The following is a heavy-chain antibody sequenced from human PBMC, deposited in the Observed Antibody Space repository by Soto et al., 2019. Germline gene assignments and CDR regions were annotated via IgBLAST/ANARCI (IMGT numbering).Heavy chain of an antibody. Sequence: QLVQSRPELKKPGASVRVSCTASGYTFSSYGISWVRQAPGQGLEWMAWISGDNGDTNYAQNFQGRLTMTTDTSTCTVCMELRSLISDDTAVHYCARYDGRKDYGLDVWGQGTPVTVSS. D-gene: IGHD3-3*01. CDR1: GYTFSSYG. J-gene: IGHJ6*02. CDR3: ARYDGRKDYGLDV. V-gene: IGHV1-18*01. CDR2: ISGDNGDT.